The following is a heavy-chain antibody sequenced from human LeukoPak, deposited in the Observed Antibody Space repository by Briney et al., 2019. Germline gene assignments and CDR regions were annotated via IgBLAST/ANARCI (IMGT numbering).Heavy chain of an antibody. D-gene: IGHD5-12*01. CDR3: AIRKSGNAIDY. CDR2: ISSISSSST. V-gene: IGHV3-48*01. CDR1: GFTFSSYS. J-gene: IGHJ4*02. Sequence: PGGSLRLSCAASGFTFSSYSMNWVRQAPGKGLEWVSYISSISSSSTYYADSVKGRFTISRDKSKNTLYLQMNSLRAEDTAVYYCAIRKSGNAIDYWGQGTLVTVSS.